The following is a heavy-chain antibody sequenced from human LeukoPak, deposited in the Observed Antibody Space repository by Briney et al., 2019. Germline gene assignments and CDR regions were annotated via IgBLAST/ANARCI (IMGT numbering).Heavy chain of an antibody. CDR1: GGSISSYY. J-gene: IGHJ6*02. D-gene: IGHD4-4*01. CDR3: ARGVSKMTTVGYYYYGMDV. Sequence: PSETLSLTCTVSGGSISSYYWSWIRQPPGKGLEWIGYIYYSGSTNYNPSLKSRVTISVDTPKNQFSLKLSSVTAADTAVYYCARGVSKMTTVGYYYYGMDVWGQGTTVTVSS. CDR2: IYYSGST. V-gene: IGHV4-59*08.